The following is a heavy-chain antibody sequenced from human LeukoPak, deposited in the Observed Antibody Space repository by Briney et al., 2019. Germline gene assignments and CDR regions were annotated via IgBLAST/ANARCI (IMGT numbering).Heavy chain of an antibody. CDR2: IYTSGST. CDR3: ARQGAAAMSNYYYYYMDV. CDR1: GGSISSYY. Sequence: SETLSLTCTVSGGSISSYYWSWIRQPPGKGLEWIGYIYTSGSTNYNPSLKSRVTISVDTSKNQFSLKLSSVTAADTAVYYCARQGAAAMSNYYYYYMDVWGKGTTVTVSS. J-gene: IGHJ6*03. V-gene: IGHV4-4*09. D-gene: IGHD6-13*01.